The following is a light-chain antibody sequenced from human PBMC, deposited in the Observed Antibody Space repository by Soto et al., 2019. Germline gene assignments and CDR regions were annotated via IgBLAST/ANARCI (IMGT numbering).Light chain of an antibody. CDR2: ENN. J-gene: IGLJ2*01. CDR3: GTWDSSLSAEV. Sequence: QSVLTQPPSVSAAPGQTVTISCSGSSSNIGNNYVSWYQQLPGTAPKLLIYENNKRPSGIPDRFSGSKSGTSATLGITGLQTGDEADYYCGTWDSSLSAEVFGGGTKRPS. CDR1: SSNIGNNY. V-gene: IGLV1-51*02.